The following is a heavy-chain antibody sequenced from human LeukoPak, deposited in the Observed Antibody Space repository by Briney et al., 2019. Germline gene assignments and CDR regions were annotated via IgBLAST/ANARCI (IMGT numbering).Heavy chain of an antibody. CDR2: ISSSSSTI. CDR3: ARFVDQSTYYFDS. CDR1: GFTFSSYS. V-gene: IGHV3-48*01. D-gene: IGHD3-10*01. J-gene: IGHJ4*02. Sequence: PGGSLRLSCVASGFTFSSYSMNWVRQAPGKGLEWVSYISSSSSTIYYADSVKGRFTISRDNAKNSLYLQMNSLRVEDTAVYFCARFVDQSTYYFDSWGQGTLVIVSS.